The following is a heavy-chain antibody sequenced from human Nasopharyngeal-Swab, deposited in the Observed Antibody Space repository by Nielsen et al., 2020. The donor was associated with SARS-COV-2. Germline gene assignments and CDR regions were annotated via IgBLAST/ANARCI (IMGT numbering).Heavy chain of an antibody. V-gene: IGHV3-73*01. CDR3: TRNLST. CDR2: IRSKGKNHAT. J-gene: IGHJ5*02. D-gene: IGHD2/OR15-2a*01. Sequence: GGSLRLSYAASGFTFNDSAIHWVRQASGKGLEWVGRIRSKGKNHATEYATSLKGRFTISRNDSKNTAYLQLNSLRIDDTALYYCTRNLSTWGQGTLVTVSS. CDR1: GFTFNDSA.